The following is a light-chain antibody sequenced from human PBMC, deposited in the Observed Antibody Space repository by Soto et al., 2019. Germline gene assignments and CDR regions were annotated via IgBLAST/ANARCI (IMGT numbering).Light chain of an antibody. J-gene: IGLJ1*01. CDR1: SSDVGGYDY. V-gene: IGLV2-14*01. Sequence: QSALTQPASVSGSPGQSITISCTGTSSDVGGYDYVSWYQQHPGKAPELMIYDVSNRPSGVSNRFSGSKSGNTATLTISGLQAEDEADYYCGSYTSSSTDVFGTWTKLTVL. CDR2: DVS. CDR3: GSYTSSSTDV.